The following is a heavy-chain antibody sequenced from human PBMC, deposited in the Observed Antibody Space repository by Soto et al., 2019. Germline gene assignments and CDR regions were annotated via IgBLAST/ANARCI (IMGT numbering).Heavy chain of an antibody. V-gene: IGHV5-51*01. CDR3: GRHPHGDYDVMDV. J-gene: IGHJ6*02. D-gene: IGHD4-17*01. Sequence: XESLKSSCKGSGYSFTNYWIGWVRQMPGKGLEWMGVIYPGDSDTRYSPSFQGQVTISADKSIGTAYLQWSSLKASDTAMYYCGRHPHGDYDVMDVSGQGTTVTVSS. CDR2: IYPGDSDT. CDR1: GYSFTNYW.